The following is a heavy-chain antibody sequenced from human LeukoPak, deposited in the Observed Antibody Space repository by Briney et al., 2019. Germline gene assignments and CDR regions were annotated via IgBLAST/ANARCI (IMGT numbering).Heavy chain of an antibody. CDR1: GGSISSYY. J-gene: IGHJ4*02. D-gene: IGHD4-23*01. Sequence: TSETLSLTCTVSGGSISSYYWSWIRQPPGKGLEWIGYIYYSGSTNYNPSLKSRVTISVDTSKNQFSLKLSSVTAADTAVYYCARALGYGGNKIDYWGQGTLVTVSS. CDR3: ARALGYGGNKIDY. V-gene: IGHV4-59*01. CDR2: IYYSGST.